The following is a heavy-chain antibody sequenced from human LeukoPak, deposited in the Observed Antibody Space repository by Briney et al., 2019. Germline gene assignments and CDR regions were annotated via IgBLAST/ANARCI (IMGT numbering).Heavy chain of an antibody. D-gene: IGHD2-2*01. V-gene: IGHV4-38-2*02. CDR3: ARAKYQLPNWFDP. CDR1: GSSISSGYY. CDR2: IYHSGST. Sequence: SETLSLPCTVSGSSISSGYYWGWIRQPPVKGLEWIGSIYHSGSTYYNPSLKSRVTISVDTSKNQFSLKLISVTAADTAVYYCARAKYQLPNWFDPWGQGTLVTVSS. J-gene: IGHJ5*02.